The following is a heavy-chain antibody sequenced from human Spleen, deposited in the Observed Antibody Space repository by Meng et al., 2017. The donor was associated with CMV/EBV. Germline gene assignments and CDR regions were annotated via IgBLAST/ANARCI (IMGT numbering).Heavy chain of an antibody. CDR1: SISTSSHY. CDR3: ARDLRFLEGGHRTGWFDP. V-gene: IGHV4-39*07. Sequence: SISTSSHYWGWIRQSPRTGLEGIGSMYNSGTTYYNPSLRSRVTISVDTSKNQFSLKMRSVTAADTAVYFCARDLRFLEGGHRTGWFDPWGQGTLVTVSS. D-gene: IGHD3-3*01. J-gene: IGHJ5*02. CDR2: MYNSGTT.